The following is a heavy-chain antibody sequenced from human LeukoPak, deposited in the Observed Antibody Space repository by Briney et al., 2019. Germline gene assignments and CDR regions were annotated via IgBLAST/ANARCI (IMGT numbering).Heavy chain of an antibody. Sequence: GASVKVSCKASGGTFSSYAISWVRQAPGQGLEWMGGIIPIFGTANYAQKFQGRVTITADESTSTAYMELSSLRSEDTAVYYCARDTGYYDSSLLNLFDYWGQGTLVTVSS. V-gene: IGHV1-69*13. J-gene: IGHJ4*02. CDR2: IIPIFGTA. CDR1: GGTFSSYA. D-gene: IGHD3-22*01. CDR3: ARDTGYYDSSLLNLFDY.